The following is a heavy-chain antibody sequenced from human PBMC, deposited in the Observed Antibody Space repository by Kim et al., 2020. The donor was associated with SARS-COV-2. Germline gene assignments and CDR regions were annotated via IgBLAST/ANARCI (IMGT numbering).Heavy chain of an antibody. CDR3: ARGDYYDSSGYYYGLRYGMDV. Sequence: SETLSLTCAVYGGSFSGYYWSWIRQPPGKGLEWIGESNHSGSTNHNPSLKSRVTISVDTSKNQFSLKLSSVTAADTAVYYCARGDYYDSSGYYYGLRYGMDVWGQGTTVTVSS. J-gene: IGHJ6*02. V-gene: IGHV4-34*01. D-gene: IGHD3-22*01. CDR1: GGSFSGYY. CDR2: SNHSGST.